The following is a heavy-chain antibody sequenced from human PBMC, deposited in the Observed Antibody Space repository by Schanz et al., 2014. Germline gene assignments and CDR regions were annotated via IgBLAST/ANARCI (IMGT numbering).Heavy chain of an antibody. CDR2: IGVDGTTT. D-gene: IGHD3-10*01. CDR3: ARIGGSVFDY. J-gene: IGHJ4*02. CDR1: GFGFSSYG. V-gene: IGHV3-23*04. Sequence: EVQLVESGGGLIQPGGSLRLSCAASGFGFSSYGMNWLRQAPGKGLEWVSVIGVDGTTTYYADSVKGRFTISRDNSKNSLYLQMNSLRAEDTAVYYCARIGGSVFDYWAQGTLVTVSS.